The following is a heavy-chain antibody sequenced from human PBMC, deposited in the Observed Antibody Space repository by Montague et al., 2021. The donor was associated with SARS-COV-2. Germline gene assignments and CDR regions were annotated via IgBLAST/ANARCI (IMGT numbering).Heavy chain of an antibody. D-gene: IGHD3-10*01. V-gene: IGHV3-21*01. CDR2: ISSSSSYI. CDR3: ARVEGASLLWFGELLYLGGMDV. J-gene: IGHJ6*02. CDR1: GFTFSSYS. Sequence: SLRLSCAASGFTFSSYSMNWVRQAPGKGLEWVSSISSSSSYIYYADSVKGRFTISRDNAKSSLYLQMNSLRAEDTAVYYCARVEGASLLWFGELLYLGGMDVWGQETTVTVSS.